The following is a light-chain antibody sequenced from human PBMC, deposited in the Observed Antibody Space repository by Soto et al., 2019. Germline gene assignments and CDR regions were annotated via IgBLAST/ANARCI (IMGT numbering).Light chain of an antibody. CDR1: QTIRRW. CDR3: QHYNSDPWT. J-gene: IGKJ1*01. V-gene: IGKV1-5*01. Sequence: DIEMTQSPSTLSASVGDRVTITCRASQTIRRWLAWYQQKPGKAPKVLIYDASTLASGVPARFSGSGSETEFTLTISRLQPEDSATYYCQHYNSDPWTFGQGTKVEIK. CDR2: DAS.